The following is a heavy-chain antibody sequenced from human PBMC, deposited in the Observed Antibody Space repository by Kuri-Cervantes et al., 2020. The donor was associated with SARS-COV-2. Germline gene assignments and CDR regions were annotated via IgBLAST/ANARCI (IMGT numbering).Heavy chain of an antibody. CDR3: AKANYDFWSGGWFDP. Sequence: GGSLRLSCAASGFTFSSYAMSWVRQAPGKGLEWVSAISGSGGSTYYADSAKGRFTISRDNSKNTLYLQMNSLRAEDTAVYYCAKANYDFWSGGWFDPWGQGTLVTVSS. CDR2: ISGSGGST. D-gene: IGHD3-3*01. CDR1: GFTFSSYA. V-gene: IGHV3-23*01. J-gene: IGHJ5*02.